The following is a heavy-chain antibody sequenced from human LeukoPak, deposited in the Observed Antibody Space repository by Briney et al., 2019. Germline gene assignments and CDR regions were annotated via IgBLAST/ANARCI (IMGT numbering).Heavy chain of an antibody. J-gene: IGHJ4*02. CDR3: LGYCSRTSCYGWGNDY. D-gene: IGHD2-2*01. Sequence: GGSLRLSCAASGFTFSSYEMNWVRQAPGKGLEWVSYISSSGSTIYYADSVKGRFTISRDNAKNSLYLQMNSLRAEDTAVYYCLGYCSRTSCYGWGNDYWGQGTLVTVSS. CDR1: GFTFSSYE. CDR2: ISSSGSTI. V-gene: IGHV3-48*03.